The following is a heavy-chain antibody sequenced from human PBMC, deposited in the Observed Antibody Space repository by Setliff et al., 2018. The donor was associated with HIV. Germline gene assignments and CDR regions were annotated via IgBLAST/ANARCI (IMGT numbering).Heavy chain of an antibody. J-gene: IGHJ5*02. CDR3: ARVSRLHPFDP. D-gene: IGHD2-15*01. CDR1: GGSISSHY. Sequence: SETLSLTCTVSGGSISSHYWSWIRQPPGKGLEWVGLIYYTGIPTYNPSLSSRVTISVDTSKNQFSLKLTSETAADTAFYYCARVSRLHPFDPWGQGVLVTVSS. CDR2: IYYTGIP. V-gene: IGHV4-59*11.